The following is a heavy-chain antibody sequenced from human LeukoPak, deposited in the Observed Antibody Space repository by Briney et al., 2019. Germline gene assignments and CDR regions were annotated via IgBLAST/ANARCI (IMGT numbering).Heavy chain of an antibody. V-gene: IGHV4-4*07. CDR3: ARDETVVPAASYYYYYYMDV. Sequence: SETLSLTCTVSGGSISSYYWSWIRQPAGKGLEWIGRIYTSGSTNYNPSLKSRVTMSVDTSKNQFSLKLSSVTAADTAVYYCARDETVVPAASYYYYYYMDVWGKETTVTVSS. CDR1: GGSISSYY. D-gene: IGHD2-2*01. CDR2: IYTSGST. J-gene: IGHJ6*03.